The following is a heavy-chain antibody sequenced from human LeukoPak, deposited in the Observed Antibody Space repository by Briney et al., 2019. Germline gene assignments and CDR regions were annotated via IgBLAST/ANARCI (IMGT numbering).Heavy chain of an antibody. CDR3: ATEGRSRGRAAPYGMDV. J-gene: IGHJ6*02. D-gene: IGHD6-6*01. CDR1: GYTLTELS. Sequence: GASVKVSCKVSGYTLTELSMHWVRQAPGKGLEWMGGFDPEDGETIYAQKFQGRVTMTEDTSTDTAYMELSSLRSEDTAVYYCATEGRSRGRAAPYGMDVWGQGTTVTVSS. CDR2: FDPEDGET. V-gene: IGHV1-24*01.